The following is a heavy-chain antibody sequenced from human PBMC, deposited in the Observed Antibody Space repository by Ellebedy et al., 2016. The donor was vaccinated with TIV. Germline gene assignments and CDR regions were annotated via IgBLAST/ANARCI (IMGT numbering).Heavy chain of an antibody. J-gene: IGHJ4*02. D-gene: IGHD3-10*01. CDR2: INPSGGST. V-gene: IGHV1-46*04. Sequence: AASVKVSCKAFGYTFTTYYMHWVRQAAGQGLEWMGIINPSGGSTTYAQKLQGRVTMNRDTSTSTVYMELSSLRSEDTAVFYCARARGVIAETFDFWGQGTLVTVSS. CDR1: GYTFTTYY. CDR3: ARARGVIAETFDF.